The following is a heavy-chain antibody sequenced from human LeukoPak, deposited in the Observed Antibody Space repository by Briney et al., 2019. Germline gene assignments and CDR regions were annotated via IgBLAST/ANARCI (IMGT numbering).Heavy chain of an antibody. Sequence: PSETLSLTCTVSGGSISSGSYYWSWIRQPAGKGLEWIGRIYTSGSTNYNPSLKSRVTISVDTSKNQFSLKLSSVTAADTAVYYCVREVGDGWFGELLLDAFDIWGQGTMVTVSS. CDR3: VREVGDGWFGELLLDAFDI. CDR2: IYTSGST. V-gene: IGHV4-61*02. CDR1: GGSISSGSYY. D-gene: IGHD3-10*01. J-gene: IGHJ3*02.